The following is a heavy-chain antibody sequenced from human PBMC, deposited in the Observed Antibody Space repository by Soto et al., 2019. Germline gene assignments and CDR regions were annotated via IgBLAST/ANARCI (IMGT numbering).Heavy chain of an antibody. J-gene: IGHJ4*02. CDR2: ISSSSSYI. CDR3: ARKPTTVTTNPLDY. D-gene: IGHD4-17*01. V-gene: IGHV3-21*01. CDR1: GFTFSSYS. Sequence: EVQLVESGGGLVKPGGSLRLSCAASGFTFSSYSMNWVRQAPGKGLEWVSSISSSSSYIYYADSVKGRFTISRDNAKNSLYLQMNSLRAEDTAVYYCARKPTTVTTNPLDYWGQGTLVTVSS.